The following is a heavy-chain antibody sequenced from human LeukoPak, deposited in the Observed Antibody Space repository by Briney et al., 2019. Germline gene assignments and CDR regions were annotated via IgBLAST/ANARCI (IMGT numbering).Heavy chain of an antibody. D-gene: IGHD6-19*01. CDR2: MNPNSGNT. CDR3: ARGDTHSSGWGVEDY. Sequence: ASVKVSCKASGYTFTSYDINWVRQATGQGLGWMGWMNPNSGNTGYAQKFQGRVTMTRNTSISTAYMELSSLRSEDTAVYYCARGDTHSSGWGVEDYWGQGTLVTVSS. V-gene: IGHV1-8*01. J-gene: IGHJ4*02. CDR1: GYTFTSYD.